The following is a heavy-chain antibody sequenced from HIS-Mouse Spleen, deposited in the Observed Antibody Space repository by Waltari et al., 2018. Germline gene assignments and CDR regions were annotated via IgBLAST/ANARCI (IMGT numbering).Heavy chain of an antibody. CDR3: ARTYSGSYNRGFDY. J-gene: IGHJ4*02. V-gene: IGHV1-2*02. CDR2: INPNRGGT. CDR1: GYTFTGYY. Sequence: QVQLVQSGAEVKKPGASVKVSCKASGYTFTGYYMHWVRQAPGQGLEWMGGINPNRGGTNYAQKCQGRVTMTRDTSISTAYMELSRLRSDDTAVYYCARTYSGSYNRGFDYWGQGTLVTVSS. D-gene: IGHD1-26*01.